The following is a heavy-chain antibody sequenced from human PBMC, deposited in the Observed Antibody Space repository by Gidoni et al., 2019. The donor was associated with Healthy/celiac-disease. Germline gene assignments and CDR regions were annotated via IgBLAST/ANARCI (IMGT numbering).Heavy chain of an antibody. Sequence: QVQLVQSGAEVKKPGCSVKVSCKAYGGTVRSYAISWVRQAAGQGLEWMGGSIPSFGTANYAQKVQGRVTITADKSTSTAYMELSSLRSEDTAVYYCARDITTVADAFDIWGQGTMVTVSS. D-gene: IGHD2-2*01. J-gene: IGHJ3*02. CDR1: GGTVRSYA. CDR2: SIPSFGTA. V-gene: IGHV1-69*06. CDR3: ARDITTVADAFDI.